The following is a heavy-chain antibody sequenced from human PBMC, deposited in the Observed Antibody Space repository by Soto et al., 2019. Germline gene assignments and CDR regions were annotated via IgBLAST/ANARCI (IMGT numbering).Heavy chain of an antibody. D-gene: IGHD3-10*01. V-gene: IGHV3-66*04. Sequence: EVQLVESGGGLVQPGGSLRLSCAASGYTVSNNYMTWVRQAPGTGLEWVAGIYSVGGTDYADSVKGRITISRDKSKNTVYLQMNSLRGEDMAVYYCGRHCGSYYIGGDYWGQGTLVTVFS. J-gene: IGHJ4*02. CDR2: IYSVGGT. CDR1: GYTVSNNY. CDR3: GRHCGSYYIGGDY.